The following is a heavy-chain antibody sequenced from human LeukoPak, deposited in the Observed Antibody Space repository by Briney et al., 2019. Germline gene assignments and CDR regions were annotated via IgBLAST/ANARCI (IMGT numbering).Heavy chain of an antibody. J-gene: IGHJ6*02. CDR3: ARDSEGRYYYDPVGMDV. CDR1: GGSISSYY. Sequence: SETLSLTCTVSGGSISSYYWSWIRQPPGKGLEWIGYIYYSGSTNYNPSLKSRVTISVDTSKNQFSLKLSSVTAADTAVDYCARDSEGRYYYDPVGMDVWGQGTTVTVSS. V-gene: IGHV4-59*01. D-gene: IGHD3-22*01. CDR2: IYYSGST.